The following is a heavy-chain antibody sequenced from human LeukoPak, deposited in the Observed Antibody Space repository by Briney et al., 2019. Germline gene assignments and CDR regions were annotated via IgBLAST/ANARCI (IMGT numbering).Heavy chain of an antibody. J-gene: IGHJ3*02. CDR1: GVTFSSYE. CDR2: ISSSGSTI. D-gene: IGHD1-26*01. CDR3: AHWEASYDAFDI. Sequence: GGSLRLSCAASGVTFSSYEMNWVRQAPGKGLEWVSYISSSGSTIYYADSVKGRFTISRDNAKNSLFLQMNSLRAEDTAVYYCAHWEASYDAFDIWGQGTMVTVSS. V-gene: IGHV3-48*03.